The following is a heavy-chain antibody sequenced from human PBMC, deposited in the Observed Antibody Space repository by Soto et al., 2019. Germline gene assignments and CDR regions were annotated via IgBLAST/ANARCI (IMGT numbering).Heavy chain of an antibody. J-gene: IGHJ6*02. CDR1: GGTFSSYA. CDR3: ASRNPSSSWAGMDV. Sequence: GASVKVSCKASGGTFSSYAISWVRQAPGQGLEWMGGIIPIFGTANYAQKFQGRVTITADESTSTAYMELSSLRSEDTAVYYCASRNPSSSWAGMDVWGQGTTVTVSS. CDR2: IIPIFGTA. D-gene: IGHD6-6*01. V-gene: IGHV1-69*13.